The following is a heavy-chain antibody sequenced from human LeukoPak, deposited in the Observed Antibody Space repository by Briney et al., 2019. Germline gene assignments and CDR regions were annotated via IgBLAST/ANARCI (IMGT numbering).Heavy chain of an antibody. CDR3: ARIRVNTAMVYDAFDI. Sequence: GGSLRLSCAASGFTVSSNYMSWVRQAPGKGLEWVSVICSGGSTYYADSVKGRFTISRDNSKNTLYLQMNSLRAEDTAVYYCARIRVNTAMVYDAFDIWGQGTMVTVSS. J-gene: IGHJ3*02. V-gene: IGHV3-53*01. CDR2: ICSGGST. D-gene: IGHD5-18*01. CDR1: GFTVSSNY.